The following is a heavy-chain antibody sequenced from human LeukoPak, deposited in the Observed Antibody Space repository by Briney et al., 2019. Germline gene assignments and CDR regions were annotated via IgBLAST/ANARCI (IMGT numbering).Heavy chain of an antibody. J-gene: IGHJ4*02. CDR1: GFTFSSYA. Sequence: TGGSLRLSCAASGFTFSSYAMHWVRQAPGKGLEWVAVISYDGSNKYYADSVKGRFTISRDNSKNTLYLQMNSLRAEDTAVYYCAREENFFDYWGQGTLVTVSS. CDR3: AREENFFDY. V-gene: IGHV3-30-3*01. CDR2: ISYDGSNK.